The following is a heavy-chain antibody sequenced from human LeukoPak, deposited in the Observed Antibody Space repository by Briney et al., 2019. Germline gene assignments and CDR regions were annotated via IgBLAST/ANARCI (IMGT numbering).Heavy chain of an antibody. D-gene: IGHD2-2*01. Sequence: PSETLSLTCAVYGGSFSGYYWSWIRQPPGKGLEWIGEINHSGSTNYNPSLKSRVTISVDTSNHQFSLKLSSVTAADTAVYYCARERDGDCSSTSCYPYNWFDPWGQGTLVTVSS. CDR3: ARERDGDCSSTSCYPYNWFDP. V-gene: IGHV4-34*01. CDR1: GGSFSGYY. CDR2: INHSGST. J-gene: IGHJ5*02.